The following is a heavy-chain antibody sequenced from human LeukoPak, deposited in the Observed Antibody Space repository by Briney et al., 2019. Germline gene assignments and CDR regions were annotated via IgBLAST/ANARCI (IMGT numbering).Heavy chain of an antibody. Sequence: ASVKVSCKASGGTFSSYAISWVRQAPGQGLEWMEGIIPIFGTANYAQKFQGRVTITTDESASTAYMELSSLRSEDTAVYYCARGAVAGTSWFDPWGQGTLVTVSS. CDR2: IIPIFGTA. CDR1: GGTFSSYA. J-gene: IGHJ5*02. V-gene: IGHV1-69*05. D-gene: IGHD6-19*01. CDR3: ARGAVAGTSWFDP.